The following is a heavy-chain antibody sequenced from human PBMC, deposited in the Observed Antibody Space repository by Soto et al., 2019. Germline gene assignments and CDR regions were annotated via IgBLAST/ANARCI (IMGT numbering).Heavy chain of an antibody. CDR3: ARSSGYYYVDY. D-gene: IGHD3-22*01. CDR2: INAGNGNT. CDR1: GYTFTSYA. Sequence: QVQLVQSGAEVKKPGASVKVSCKASGYTFTSYAMHWVRQAPGQRLEWMGWINAGNGNTKYSQKFQGRVTITRDTSARRGYMELTSLRSEDTAVYYCARSSGYYYVDYWGQGTLVTVSS. J-gene: IGHJ4*02. V-gene: IGHV1-3*01.